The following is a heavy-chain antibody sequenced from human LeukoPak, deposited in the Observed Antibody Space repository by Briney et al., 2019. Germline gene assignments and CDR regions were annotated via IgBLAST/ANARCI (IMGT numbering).Heavy chain of an antibody. CDR1: GFTFSSHS. CDR3: ARDPVGEQWPGDNWFDP. D-gene: IGHD6-19*01. J-gene: IGHJ5*02. V-gene: IGHV3-48*01. CDR2: ISGSGSSI. Sequence: PGGSLRLSCAASGFTFSSHSMNWVRQAPGKGLEWVSYISGSGSSIYYADSVKGRFTISRDNAKNSLYLQMNSLRAEDTAVYYCARDPVGEQWPGDNWFDPWGQGTLVTVSS.